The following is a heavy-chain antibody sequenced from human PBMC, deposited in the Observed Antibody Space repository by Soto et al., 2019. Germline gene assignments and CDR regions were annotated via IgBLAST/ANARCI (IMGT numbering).Heavy chain of an antibody. CDR1: GGTVSSYA. V-gene: IGHV1-69*01. CDR2: FIPIFVSA. CDR3: ARDVSSDTTGFRGYDL. D-gene: IGHD3-10*01. J-gene: IGHJ4*02. Sequence: QLHLVQSGAEVKKAGSSVKVSCKASGGTVSSYAITWVRQAPGKGLEWMGVFIPIFVSAHYAPKFRGRITITADESTSTAYMELSGLTSEYTAIYYCARDVSSDTTGFRGYDLWGQGTQVTVSS.